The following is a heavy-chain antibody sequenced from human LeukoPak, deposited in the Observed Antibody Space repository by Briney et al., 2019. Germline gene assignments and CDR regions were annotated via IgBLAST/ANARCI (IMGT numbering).Heavy chain of an antibody. Sequence: ASVKVSCKASGYTFTSYGISWVRQAPGQGLEWMGWISAYNGNTNYAQKLHGRVTMTTDTSTSTAYMELRSLRSDDTAVFYCARRTTYSGWRPSESPSCFDYWGQGTLVTVSS. J-gene: IGHJ4*02. D-gene: IGHD2-21*01. V-gene: IGHV1-18*01. CDR3: ARRTTYSGWRPSESPSCFDY. CDR2: ISAYNGNT. CDR1: GYTFTSYG.